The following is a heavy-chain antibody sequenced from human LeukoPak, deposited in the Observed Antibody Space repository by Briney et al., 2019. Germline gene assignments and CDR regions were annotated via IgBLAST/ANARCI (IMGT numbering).Heavy chain of an antibody. CDR1: GFTFNNYW. CDR3: AKDRCSNGIGCFYYYMDV. D-gene: IGHD2-8*01. V-gene: IGHV3-7*01. CDR2: IKQDGSEK. J-gene: IGHJ6*03. Sequence: PGGSLRLSCAASGFTFNNYWMTWVRQAPGKGLEWVANIKQDGSEKYYVDSVRGRFTISRDNSKNTLYLQMNSLRAEDTAVYYCAKDRCSNGIGCFYYYMDVWGKGTTVTISS.